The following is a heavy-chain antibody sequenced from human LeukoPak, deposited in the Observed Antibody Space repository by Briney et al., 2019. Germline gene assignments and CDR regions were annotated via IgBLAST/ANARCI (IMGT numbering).Heavy chain of an antibody. Sequence: KPGGSLRLSCAASGFTFSSYAMSWVRQAPGKGLEWVSAISGSGGNTYYADSVKGRFTISRDNSKNTLYLQMNSLRAEDTAVYYCAKGRPYGDHWFDYWGQGTLVTVSS. CDR1: GFTFSSYA. D-gene: IGHD4-17*01. V-gene: IGHV3-23*01. CDR2: ISGSGGNT. J-gene: IGHJ4*02. CDR3: AKGRPYGDHWFDY.